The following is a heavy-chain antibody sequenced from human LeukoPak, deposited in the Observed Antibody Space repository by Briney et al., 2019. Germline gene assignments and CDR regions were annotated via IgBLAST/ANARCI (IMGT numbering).Heavy chain of an antibody. CDR1: SGSISTSNYY. V-gene: IGHV4-39*07. CDR3: ARGDSSSWWEPGFDY. J-gene: IGHJ4*02. D-gene: IGHD6-13*01. CDR2: IFYSGST. Sequence: PSETLSLTCTVSSGSISTSNYYWGWVRQPPGKALEWIGNIFYSGSTYYNPSLKSRVTISVDTSKNQFSLKLSSVTAADTAVYYCARGDSSSWWEPGFDYWGQGTLVTVSS.